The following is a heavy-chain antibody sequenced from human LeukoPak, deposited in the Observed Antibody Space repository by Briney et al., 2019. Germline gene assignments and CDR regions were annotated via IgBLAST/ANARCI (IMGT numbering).Heavy chain of an antibody. CDR2: ISGSGSII. J-gene: IGHJ3*02. Sequence: TGGSLRLSCAASGFTFSSYEMNWVRQAPGKGLEWVSYISGSGSIIYYADSVKGRFTISRDNAKNSLYLQMNSLRAEDTAVYYCARAFYDSSGPYAFDIWGQGTMVTVSS. CDR1: GFTFSSYE. V-gene: IGHV3-48*03. CDR3: ARAFYDSSGPYAFDI. D-gene: IGHD3-22*01.